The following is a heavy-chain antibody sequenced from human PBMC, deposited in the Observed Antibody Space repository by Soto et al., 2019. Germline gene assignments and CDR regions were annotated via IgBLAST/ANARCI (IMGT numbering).Heavy chain of an antibody. D-gene: IGHD3-10*01. CDR3: ARGRGPYCYGSGSSYYFDY. CDR1: GGSISSGGYY. J-gene: IGHJ4*02. V-gene: IGHV4-31*02. Sequence: QVQLQESGPGLVKPSQTLSLTCTVSGGSISSGGYYWSWIRQHPGKGLEWIGYIYYSGSTYYNPSLKSRVTISVDTSKNQYSLKLSSVTAADTAVYYCARGRGPYCYGSGSSYYFDYWGQGTLVTVSS. CDR2: IYYSGST.